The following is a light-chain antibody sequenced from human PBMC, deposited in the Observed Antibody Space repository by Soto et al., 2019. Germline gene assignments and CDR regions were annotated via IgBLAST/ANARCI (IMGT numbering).Light chain of an antibody. CDR2: APS. V-gene: IGKV1-6*01. CDR3: QQYGSARLT. CDR1: RFXRND. J-gene: IGKJ4*01. Sequence: AMRMTHGRSSLSASVGDRLTITCRASRFXRNDLGLYPQKAGKAPTLLXAAPSSLQRGAPSRLSGSGSETEFTPTSSSRHPDDFAVYYCQQYGSARLTFGGGTKVDI.